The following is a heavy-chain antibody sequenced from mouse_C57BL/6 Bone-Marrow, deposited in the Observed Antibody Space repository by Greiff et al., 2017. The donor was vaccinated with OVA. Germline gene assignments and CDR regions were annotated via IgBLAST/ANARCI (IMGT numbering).Heavy chain of an antibody. D-gene: IGHD1-1*01. CDR3: ARIITTVVSYFDY. V-gene: IGHV5-12*01. Sequence: EVQRVESGGGLVQPGGSLKLSCAASGFTFSDYYMYWVRQTPEKRLEWVAYISNGGGSTYYPDTVKGRFTISRDNAKNTLYLQMSRLKSEDTAMYYCARIITTVVSYFDYWGQGTTLTVSS. J-gene: IGHJ2*01. CDR1: GFTFSDYY. CDR2: ISNGGGST.